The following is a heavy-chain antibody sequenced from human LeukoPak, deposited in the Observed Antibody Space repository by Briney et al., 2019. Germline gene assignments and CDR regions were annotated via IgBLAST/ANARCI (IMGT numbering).Heavy chain of an antibody. CDR3: ASSHTYQPYYFDY. CDR2: IYTTGTT. D-gene: IGHD3-16*01. CDR1: GGPINSYY. V-gene: IGHV4-4*07. Sequence: SETLSLTCTVSGGPINSYYWSWVRQPAGKGLEWFGRIYTTGTTSYNPSLSSRLTMSVDTSKNQFSLNLKSVTAADTAVYYCASSHTYQPYYFDYWGQGTLVTVSS. J-gene: IGHJ4*02.